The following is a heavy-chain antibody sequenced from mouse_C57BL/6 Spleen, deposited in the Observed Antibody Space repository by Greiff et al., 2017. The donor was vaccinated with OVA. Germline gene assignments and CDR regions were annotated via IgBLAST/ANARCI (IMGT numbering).Heavy chain of an antibody. CDR3: AREADYDGLYYYAMDY. Sequence: QVQLKQPGAELVKPGASVKLSCKASGYTFTSYWMHWVKQRPGQGLEWIGMIHPNSGSTNYNEKFKSKATLTVDKSSSTAYMQLSSLTSEDSAVYYCAREADYDGLYYYAMDYWGQGTSVTVSS. CDR1: GYTFTSYW. CDR2: IHPNSGST. V-gene: IGHV1-64*01. D-gene: IGHD2-3*01. J-gene: IGHJ4*01.